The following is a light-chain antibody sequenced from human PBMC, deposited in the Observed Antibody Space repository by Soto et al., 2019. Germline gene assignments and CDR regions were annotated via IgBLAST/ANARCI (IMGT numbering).Light chain of an antibody. V-gene: IGKV3-11*01. CDR1: QSVSSY. CDR2: DAS. J-gene: IGKJ3*01. CDR3: QQRSSWLFT. Sequence: EIVLTQSPATLSLSPGERATLSCRASQSVSSYLAWYQQKPGQAPRLLIYDASNRATGSPARFSGSGSGTDFTLTISSLEPEDFAVYYCQQRSSWLFTFGPGTKVDIK.